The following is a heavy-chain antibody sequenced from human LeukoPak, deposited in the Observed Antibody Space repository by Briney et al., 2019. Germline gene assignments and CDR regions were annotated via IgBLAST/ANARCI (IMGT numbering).Heavy chain of an antibody. D-gene: IGHD3-10*01. CDR3: ARDGERFGGDYYYGMDV. CDR1: GYTFTSYG. Sequence: ASVKVSCKASGYTFTSYGIIWVRQAPGQGLEWMGWISAYNGNTNYAQKLQGRVTMTTGTSTSTAYMELRSLRSDDTAVYYCARDGERFGGDYYYGMDVWGQGTTVTVSS. CDR2: ISAYNGNT. J-gene: IGHJ6*02. V-gene: IGHV1-18*01.